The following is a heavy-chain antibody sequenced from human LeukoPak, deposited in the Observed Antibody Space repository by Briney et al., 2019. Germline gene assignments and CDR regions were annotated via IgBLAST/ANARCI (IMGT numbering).Heavy chain of an antibody. CDR3: ARDPLDSSGSFVPFDY. J-gene: IGHJ4*02. CDR1: GGTFSTFG. CDR2: IIPMSGTV. Sequence: SVKVSCKASGGTFSTFGISWVRQAPGQGLEWMGGIIPMSGTVNNAQKFQGRVTMTRDMSTNTVYMQLRSLRSEDTAMYYCARDPLDSSGSFVPFDYWGQGTLVTVSS. V-gene: IGHV1-69*05. D-gene: IGHD3-22*01.